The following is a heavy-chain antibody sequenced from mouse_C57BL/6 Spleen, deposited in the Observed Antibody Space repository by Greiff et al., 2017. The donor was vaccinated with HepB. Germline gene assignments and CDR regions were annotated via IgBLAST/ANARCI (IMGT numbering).Heavy chain of an antibody. CDR2: FYPGSGSI. CDR3: ARHEALPYSNYGGFDY. V-gene: IGHV1-62-2*01. CDR1: GYTFTEYT. D-gene: IGHD2-5*01. Sequence: QVQLQQSGAELVKPGASVKLSCKASGYTFTEYTIHWVKQRSGQGLEWIGWFYPGSGSIKYNEKFKDKATLTADKSASTVYMELSRLTSADSAVYFCARHEALPYSNYGGFDYWGQGTTLTVSS. J-gene: IGHJ2*01.